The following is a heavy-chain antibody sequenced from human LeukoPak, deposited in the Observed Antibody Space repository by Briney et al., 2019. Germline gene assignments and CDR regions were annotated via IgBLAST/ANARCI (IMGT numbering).Heavy chain of an antibody. V-gene: IGHV4-4*07. CDR3: ARAILSGYPDS. CDR1: GGSISSYY. CDR2: IYTSGST. D-gene: IGHD3-3*01. Sequence: SETLSLTCTVSGGSISSYYWSWIRQPAGKGLGWIGRIYTSGSTNYNPSLKSRVTISLDTSKNQFSLKLSSVTAADTAVYYCARAILSGYPDSWGQGTLVIVFS. J-gene: IGHJ4*02.